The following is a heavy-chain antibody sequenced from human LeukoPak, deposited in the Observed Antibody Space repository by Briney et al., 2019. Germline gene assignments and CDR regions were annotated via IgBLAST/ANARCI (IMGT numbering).Heavy chain of an antibody. V-gene: IGHV3-9*01. D-gene: IGHD3-10*01. CDR3: AGTLSYGSGSYYRYGMDV. Sequence: PGRSLRLSCAASGFTFDDYAMHWVRQAPGKGLEWVSGISWNSGSIGYADSVKGRFTISRDNAKNSLYLQMNSLRAEDTALYYCAGTLSYGSGSYYRYGMDVWGQGTTVTVSS. J-gene: IGHJ6*02. CDR2: ISWNSGSI. CDR1: GFTFDDYA.